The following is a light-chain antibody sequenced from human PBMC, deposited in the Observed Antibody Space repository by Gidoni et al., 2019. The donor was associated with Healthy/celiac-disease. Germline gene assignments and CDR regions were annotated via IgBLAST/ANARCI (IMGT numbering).Light chain of an antibody. J-gene: IGKJ1*01. CDR2: AAS. CDR1: QSISSY. CDR3: QQSYSTPRT. Sequence: DIQMTQSPSSLSASVGDRVTITCRPSQSISSYLNWYQQKPGKAPKLLIYAASSRQSGVPSRFSGSGSGTDFTLTISSLQPEDFATYYCQQSYSTPRTFGQGTKVEIK. V-gene: IGKV1-39*01.